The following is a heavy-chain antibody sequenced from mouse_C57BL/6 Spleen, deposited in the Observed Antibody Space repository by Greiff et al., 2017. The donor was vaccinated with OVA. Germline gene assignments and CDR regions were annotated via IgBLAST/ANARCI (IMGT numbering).Heavy chain of an antibody. CDR2: INTGSGGT. CDR1: GYAFTNYL. J-gene: IGHJ1*03. V-gene: IGHV1-54*01. Sequence: QVQLQQSGAELVRPGTSVKVSCKASGYAFTNYLLEWVKQRPGQGLEWLGVINTGSGGTNYNEKFKGKATLTADKSSSTAYMQLSSLTSEDSAVYVSARSQLGRRWYFDVWGTGTTVTVSS. CDR3: ARSQLGRRWYFDV. D-gene: IGHD4-1*02.